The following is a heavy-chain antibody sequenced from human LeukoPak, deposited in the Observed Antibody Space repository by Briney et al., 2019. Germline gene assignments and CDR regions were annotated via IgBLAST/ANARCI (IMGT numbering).Heavy chain of an antibody. CDR2: IYDSGIT. CDR1: GDSISSYY. J-gene: IGHJ1*01. V-gene: IGHV4-59*01. CDR3: ARDPSASKGYFQD. Sequence: PSETLSLTCTVSGDSISSYYWTWIRQSPDKGLEWIGYIYDSGITNYNPSLKSRVTISVDTSKDQFSLKLSSVTAADSAVYYCARDPSASKGYFQDWGQGTLVTVSS.